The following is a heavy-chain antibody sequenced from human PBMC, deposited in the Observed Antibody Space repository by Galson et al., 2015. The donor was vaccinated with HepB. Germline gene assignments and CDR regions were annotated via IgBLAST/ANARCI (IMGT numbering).Heavy chain of an antibody. CDR1: GFTFSTYS. CDR3: ARVPTDASYCGGDCYPLESFQH. CDR2: ISSTSRYI. D-gene: IGHD2-21*02. Sequence: SLRLSCAASGFTFSTYSMNWVRQAPGKGLEWVSSISSTSRYIFYADSVKGRVTVPRDNAKTSLYRQMDSLRPEDTAVYYCARVPTDASYCGGDCYPLESFQHWGQGTLVNVNS. J-gene: IGHJ1*01. V-gene: IGHV3-21*01.